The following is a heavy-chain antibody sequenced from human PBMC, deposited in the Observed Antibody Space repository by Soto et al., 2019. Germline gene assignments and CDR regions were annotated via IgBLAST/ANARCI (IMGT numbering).Heavy chain of an antibody. CDR3: ARGNSPVNVY. CDR1: GFTFSTYE. Sequence: GGSLRLSCAASGFTFSTYEMNWVRQAPGKGLEWVSYITSSGSTIYYADSVKGRFTISRDNAKSSLYLQMDSLRAEDTAVYYCARGNSPVNVYWGQGTQVTVSS. CDR2: ITSSGSTI. V-gene: IGHV3-48*03. J-gene: IGHJ4*02. D-gene: IGHD3-16*02.